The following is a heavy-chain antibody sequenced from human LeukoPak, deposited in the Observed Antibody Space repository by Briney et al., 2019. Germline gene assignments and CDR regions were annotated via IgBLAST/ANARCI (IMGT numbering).Heavy chain of an antibody. J-gene: IGHJ2*01. V-gene: IGHV5-10-1*01. CDR3: ARRNRDKSISLDL. CDR2: IDPSASQT. D-gene: IGHD5-24*01. CDR1: GYSFINYW. Sequence: GESLKISCQGSGYSFINYWISWVRQMPGRGLEWMGRIDPSASQTNYNPSFRGHLTISVDTFVSTAYLQWNSLKASDTAIYYCARRNRDKSISLDLWGPGTVVTVSS.